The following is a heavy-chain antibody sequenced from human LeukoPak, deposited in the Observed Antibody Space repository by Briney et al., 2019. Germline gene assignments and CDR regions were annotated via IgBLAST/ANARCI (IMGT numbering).Heavy chain of an antibody. CDR1: GFTFSSYA. D-gene: IGHD3-22*01. J-gene: IGHJ4*02. V-gene: IGHV3-30-3*02. Sequence: PGGSLRLSCAATGFTFSSYAMHWVRQAPGKGLEWVAVISYDGSNKYYADSVKGRFTISRDNSKNTLYLQMNSLRAEDTAVYYCAKPRRYYDSSGYYYYWGQGTLVTVSS. CDR3: AKPRRYYDSSGYYYY. CDR2: ISYDGSNK.